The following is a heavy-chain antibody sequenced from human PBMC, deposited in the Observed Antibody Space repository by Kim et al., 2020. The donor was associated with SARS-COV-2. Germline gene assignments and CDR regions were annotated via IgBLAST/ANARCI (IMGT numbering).Heavy chain of an antibody. CDR1: GFTFSNYG. V-gene: IGHV3-21*01. CDR3: AVEGSGWYFSA. J-gene: IGHJ5*02. D-gene: IGHD6-19*01. CDR2: ISGSTDYI. Sequence: GGSLRLSCAASGFTFSNYGLVWVRQAPGKGLEWVSSISGSTDYIYYADSVSGRFTISRDNDKNSLYLQMDNLRGDDTAVYYCAVEGSGWYFSAWGQGALVTVPS.